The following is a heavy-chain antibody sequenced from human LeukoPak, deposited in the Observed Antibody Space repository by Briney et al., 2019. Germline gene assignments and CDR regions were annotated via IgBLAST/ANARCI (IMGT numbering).Heavy chain of an antibody. CDR1: GGSFSGYY. Sequence: SETLSLTCAVYGGSFSGYYWSWIRQPPGKGLEWIGEINHSGSTNYNPSLKSRVTISVDTSKNQFSLKLSSVTAADTAVYYCARGTRDIVVVPAARYYYYGMDVWGQGTTVTVSS. D-gene: IGHD2-2*01. CDR2: INHSGST. J-gene: IGHJ6*02. CDR3: ARGTRDIVVVPAARYYYYGMDV. V-gene: IGHV4-34*01.